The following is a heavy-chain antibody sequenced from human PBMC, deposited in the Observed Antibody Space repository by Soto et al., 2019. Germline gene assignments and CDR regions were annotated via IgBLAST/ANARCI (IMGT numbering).Heavy chain of an antibody. CDR3: ARGGPIPLIVVANYYFDY. CDR2: IIPIFGTA. J-gene: IGHJ4*02. V-gene: IGHV1-69*01. D-gene: IGHD3-22*01. Sequence: QVQLVQSGAEVKKPGSSVKVSCKASGGTFSSYAISWVRQAPGQGLEWMGGIIPIFGTANYAQKFQGRVTITADESTSTGYMELGSLRSEDTAVYYCARGGPIPLIVVANYYFDYWGQGTLVTVSS. CDR1: GGTFSSYA.